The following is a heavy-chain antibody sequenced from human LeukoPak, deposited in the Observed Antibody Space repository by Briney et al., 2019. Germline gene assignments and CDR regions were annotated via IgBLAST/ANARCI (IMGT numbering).Heavy chain of an antibody. CDR2: ISSTISYI. D-gene: IGHD2-2*01. Sequence: GGSLRLSCAASGFTFSSYSMNWVRQAPGKGLEWVSIISSTISYIYYADSMKGRFTISRDNAKNSLYLQMNSLRAEDTAVYYCARRRRRCSSTSCYGSRGYNWFDPWGQGTLVTVSS. J-gene: IGHJ5*02. CDR3: ARRRRRCSSTSCYGSRGYNWFDP. V-gene: IGHV3-21*01. CDR1: GFTFSSYS.